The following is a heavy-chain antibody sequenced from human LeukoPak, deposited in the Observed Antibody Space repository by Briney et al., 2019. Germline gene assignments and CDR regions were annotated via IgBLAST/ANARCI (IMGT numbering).Heavy chain of an antibody. D-gene: IGHD3-22*01. J-gene: IGHJ4*02. Sequence: ASVKVSCKGSGYTFTKYAISWVRQAPGRGLEYMGWIDTNTGNPTYAQGFTGRFVFSLDTSVSTAYLQISSLKAEDSAIYFCANCYDSSGFFAYWGQGTLVTVSS. CDR2: IDTNTGNP. V-gene: IGHV7-4-1*02. CDR3: ANCYDSSGFFAY. CDR1: GYTFTKYA.